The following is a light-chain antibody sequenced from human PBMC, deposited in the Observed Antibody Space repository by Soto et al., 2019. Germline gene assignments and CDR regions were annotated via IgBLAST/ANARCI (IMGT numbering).Light chain of an antibody. CDR1: QSVLYTSNNKDS. CDR2: WAS. V-gene: IGKV4-1*01. Sequence: DIVMTQSPDSLAVSLGERATINCKSSQSVLYTSNNKDSLAWYQKKPGQPPKLLIYWASTRESGVPDRFSGSRSGKDCSLTTSSLQAEDVAVYYCQQYYSIPLTFGGGTKVEIK. J-gene: IGKJ4*01. CDR3: QQYYSIPLT.